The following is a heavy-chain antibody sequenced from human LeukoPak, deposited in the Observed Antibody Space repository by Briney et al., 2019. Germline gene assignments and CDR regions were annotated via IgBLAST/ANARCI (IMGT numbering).Heavy chain of an antibody. Sequence: ASVKVSCKASGGTFSRFTISWVRQAPGQGLEWMGRINPNSGGTNYAQKFQGRVTMTRDTSISTAYMELSRLRSDDTAVYYCARDARIAAAGTSKAKNWFDPWGQGTLVTVSS. D-gene: IGHD6-13*01. V-gene: IGHV1-2*06. J-gene: IGHJ5*02. CDR1: GGTFSRFT. CDR2: INPNSGGT. CDR3: ARDARIAAAGTSKAKNWFDP.